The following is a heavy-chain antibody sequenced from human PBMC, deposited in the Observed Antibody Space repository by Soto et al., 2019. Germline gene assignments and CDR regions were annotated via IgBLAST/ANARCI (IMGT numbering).Heavy chain of an antibody. V-gene: IGHV4-59*12. J-gene: IGHJ4*02. D-gene: IGHD2-2*01. CDR1: GGSISGYY. Sequence: SETLSLTCTVSGGSISGYYWSWIRQPPGKRLEWIGYIYYTGSTNYNPSLRSRVTISVDTSKNQFSLKLSSVTAADTAVYYCATASVSYCSSTSCYQSYYFDYWGQGTLVTVSS. CDR3: ATASVSYCSSTSCYQSYYFDY. CDR2: IYYTGST.